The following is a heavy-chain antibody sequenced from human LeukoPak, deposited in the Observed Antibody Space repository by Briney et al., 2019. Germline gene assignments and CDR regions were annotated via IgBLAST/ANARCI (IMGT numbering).Heavy chain of an antibody. CDR1: GFTFSDYG. CDR3: AREGESYPDLDY. Sequence: GGSLRLSCAASGFTFSDYGMSWVRQAPGKGLEWVSSISSTGTYLYYADSVKGRFTISRDKNSLYLRMNSLRVEDTAVYYCAREGESYPDLDYWGQGTLVTVSS. D-gene: IGHD3-10*01. CDR2: ISSTGTYL. J-gene: IGHJ4*02. V-gene: IGHV3-21*06.